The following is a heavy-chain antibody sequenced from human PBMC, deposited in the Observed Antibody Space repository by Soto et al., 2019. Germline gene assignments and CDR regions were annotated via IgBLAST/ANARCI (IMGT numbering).Heavy chain of an antibody. V-gene: IGHV5-51*01. Sequence: PGESLKISCKGSGYSFTSYWIGWVRQMPGKGLEWMGIIYPGDSDTRYSPSFLVQGTISADKSSSTAYLKWSSLKAWDTAMYCCARLGCGSTSCGVVPWFDPWGRETLVTVSS. CDR3: ARLGCGSTSCGVVPWFDP. CDR2: IYPGDSDT. CDR1: GYSFTSYW. J-gene: IGHJ5*02. D-gene: IGHD2-2*01.